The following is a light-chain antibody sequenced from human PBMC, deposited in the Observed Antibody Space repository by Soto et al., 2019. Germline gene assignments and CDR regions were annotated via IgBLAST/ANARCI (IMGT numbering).Light chain of an antibody. Sequence: EIVLTQSPGTLSLSPGESATLLCRASQFVSSRYLAWYQQKPGQAPSLLIYGASYRATGIPARFSGSGSGTDFTLTISSLEPEDFAVYYCQQRSNWPLTFGGGTKVDNK. CDR1: QFVSSRY. CDR2: GAS. CDR3: QQRSNWPLT. J-gene: IGKJ4*01. V-gene: IGKV3-11*01.